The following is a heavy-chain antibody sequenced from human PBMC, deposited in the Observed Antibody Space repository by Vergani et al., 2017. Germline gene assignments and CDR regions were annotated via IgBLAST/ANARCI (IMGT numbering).Heavy chain of an antibody. V-gene: IGHV5-51*01. CDR2: IHPADSDT. CDR3: ARLYERGRSGRKYLDY. J-gene: IGHJ4*02. CDR1: GYSFTNYW. D-gene: IGHD6-25*01. Sequence: VQLVQSGAEEKKPGESLKISCQISGYSFTNYWIGWVRQMPGKGLEWMGIIHPADSDTRYSPSFQGHVTISVDKSISTAYLQRSSLRASDSAMYYCARLYERGRSGRKYLDYWGQETLVTVCS.